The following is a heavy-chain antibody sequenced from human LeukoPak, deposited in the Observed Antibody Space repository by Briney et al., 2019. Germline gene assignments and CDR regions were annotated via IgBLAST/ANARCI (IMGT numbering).Heavy chain of an antibody. CDR1: GGSISGHY. CDR3: ARDQRAYYHMDV. CDR2: IYISGST. J-gene: IGHJ6*03. V-gene: IGHV4-4*07. Sequence: SETLSLTCTVSGGSISGHYWSWIRQPAGKGLEWIGRIYISGSTDYNPSLKSRVTMSVDTSKNQFFLKLSSVTAADTAVYYCARDQRAYYHMDVWGKGTTVTVSS.